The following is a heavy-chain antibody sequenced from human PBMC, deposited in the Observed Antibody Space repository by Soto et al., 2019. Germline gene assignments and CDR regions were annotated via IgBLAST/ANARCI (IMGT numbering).Heavy chain of an antibody. Sequence: QVQLVESGGGVVQPGRSLRLSCAASGFTFSSYGMHWVRQAPGKGLEWVAVISSDGSDKIYADSVKGRFSISRDNSRNTLFLQMNSLRPEDTAVFYCAKEPYDSTGFYYSFHHWGQGTLVTVSS. CDR2: ISSDGSDK. D-gene: IGHD3-22*01. J-gene: IGHJ4*02. V-gene: IGHV3-30*18. CDR3: AKEPYDSTGFYYSFHH. CDR1: GFTFSSYG.